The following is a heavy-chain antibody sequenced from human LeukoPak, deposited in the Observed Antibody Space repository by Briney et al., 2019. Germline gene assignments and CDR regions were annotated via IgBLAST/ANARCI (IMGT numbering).Heavy chain of an antibody. V-gene: IGHV3-23*01. CDR2: ISGSGGST. Sequence: GGSLRLSCAASGFTFSSYAMSWVRQAPGKGLEWVSAISGSGGSTYYADSVKGRFTIFRDDSKNTLYLQMNSLRAEDTAVYYCAKDYRRYSYGRPIDYWGQGTLVTVSS. J-gene: IGHJ4*02. CDR3: AKDYRRYSYGRPIDY. CDR1: GFTFSSYA. D-gene: IGHD5-18*01.